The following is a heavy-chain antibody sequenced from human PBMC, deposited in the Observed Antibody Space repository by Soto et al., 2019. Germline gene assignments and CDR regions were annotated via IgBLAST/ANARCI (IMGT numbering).Heavy chain of an antibody. J-gene: IGHJ4*02. V-gene: IGHV1-69*08. Sequence: QVQLVQSGAEVKKPGSSVKVSCKASGGTFSSYTISWVRQAPGQGLEWMGRIIPILGIANYAQKFQGRVTINADKSTGTAYVELSSLRSEDTAVYYCARDQPWGGGYSGTFDYWGQGTLVTVSS. CDR3: ARDQPWGGGYSGTFDY. CDR2: IIPILGIA. D-gene: IGHD6-19*01. CDR1: GGTFSSYT.